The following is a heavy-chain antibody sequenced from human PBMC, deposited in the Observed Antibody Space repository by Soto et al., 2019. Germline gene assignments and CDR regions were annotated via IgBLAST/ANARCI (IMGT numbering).Heavy chain of an antibody. V-gene: IGHV4-39*01. CDR3: ARSAIATHWFFDL. CDR2: IYYTGYT. CDR1: GGPISSSSYY. Sequence: ETLSLTCSVSGGPISSSSYYWGWIRQAPGKGLEWLATIYYTGYTYHNPSLKSHVTISVDTSKDQFSLELTSVTAADTALYYCARSAIATHWFFDLWGRGTLVTVSS. D-gene: IGHD5-18*01. J-gene: IGHJ2*01.